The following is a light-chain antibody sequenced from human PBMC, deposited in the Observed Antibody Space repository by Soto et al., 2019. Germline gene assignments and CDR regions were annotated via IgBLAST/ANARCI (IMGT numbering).Light chain of an antibody. CDR1: QSIVNTL. V-gene: IGKV1-5*01. CDR3: QQYDTYWT. CDR2: DAS. Sequence: DIQMTQSPSTLSASVGDRVTITCRASQSIVNTLLAWYQQKPGKAPKLLIYDASSLGSGVPSRFSGSGSGTEFTLTISSLQPDDFATYYCQQYDTYWTFGQGTKVDIK. J-gene: IGKJ1*01.